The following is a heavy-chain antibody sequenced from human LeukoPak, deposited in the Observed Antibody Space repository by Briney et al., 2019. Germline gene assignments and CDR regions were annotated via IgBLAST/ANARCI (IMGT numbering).Heavy chain of an antibody. J-gene: IGHJ4*02. Sequence: PGGALRLSCEASVFTFSRYWVHWVRQAPGKGVVWVSRINREGRRTPYAGSVRGGLTISRDNAKNTLYLQMNSLRTEDTALYYCAKDGSGSYGWPETYYFDYWGQGTLVTVSS. V-gene: IGHV3-74*01. CDR2: INREGRRT. CDR3: AKDGSGSYGWPETYYFDY. CDR1: VFTFSRYW. D-gene: IGHD1-26*01.